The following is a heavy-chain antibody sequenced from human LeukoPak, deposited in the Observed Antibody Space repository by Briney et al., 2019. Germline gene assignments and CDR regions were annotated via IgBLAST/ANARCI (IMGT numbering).Heavy chain of an antibody. V-gene: IGHV1-46*03. Sequence: ASVEVSCKASGYTFTSYYMHWVRQAPGQGLEWMGIINPSGGSTSYAQKFQGRVTMTRDTSTSTVYMELSSLRSEDTAVYYCARDLIIITFGGGLDYWGQGTLVTVSS. J-gene: IGHJ4*02. D-gene: IGHD3-16*01. CDR2: INPSGGST. CDR1: GYTFTSYY. CDR3: ARDLIIITFGGGLDY.